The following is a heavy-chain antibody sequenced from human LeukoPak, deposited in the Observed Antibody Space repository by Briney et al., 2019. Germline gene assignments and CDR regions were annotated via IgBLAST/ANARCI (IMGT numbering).Heavy chain of an antibody. J-gene: IGHJ5*02. Sequence: GGSLRLSCAASGFTFSSYAMSWVRLAPGKGLEWVSGISGSGGSTYYADSVEGRFTISRDNSKNTLYLQMNSLRAEDTAIYYCAKDKIYYDAWGQGTLVTVSS. CDR3: AKDKIYYDA. V-gene: IGHV3-23*01. D-gene: IGHD3-22*01. CDR1: GFTFSSYA. CDR2: ISGSGGST.